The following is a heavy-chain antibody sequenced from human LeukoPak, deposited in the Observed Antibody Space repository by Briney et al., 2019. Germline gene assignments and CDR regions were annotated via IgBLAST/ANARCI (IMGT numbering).Heavy chain of an antibody. Sequence: PSETLSLTCTVSGYSISSGYYWGWIRQPPGKGLEWIGSIYHSGSTYYNPSLKSRVTISLDTSRNQFSLKLNSVTAADTAVYYCAKSNGYGLVDIWGQGTMVTVSS. CDR2: IYHSGST. CDR1: GYSISSGYY. V-gene: IGHV4-38-2*02. D-gene: IGHD1-26*01. CDR3: AKSNGYGLVDI. J-gene: IGHJ3*02.